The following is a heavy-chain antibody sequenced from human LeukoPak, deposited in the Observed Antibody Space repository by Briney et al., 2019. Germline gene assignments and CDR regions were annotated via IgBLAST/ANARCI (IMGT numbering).Heavy chain of an antibody. CDR2: INPNSGGT. D-gene: IGHD1-26*01. CDR3: ARDIARWSGSYSVSDY. CDR1: GYTFTGYY. V-gene: IGHV1-2*06. J-gene: IGHJ4*02. Sequence: ASVKVSCKASGYTFTGYYMHWVRQAPGQGLEWIGRINPNSGGTNYAQKFQGRVTMTRDTSISTAYMELSRLRSDDTAVYYCARDIARWSGSYSVSDYWGQGTLVTVSS.